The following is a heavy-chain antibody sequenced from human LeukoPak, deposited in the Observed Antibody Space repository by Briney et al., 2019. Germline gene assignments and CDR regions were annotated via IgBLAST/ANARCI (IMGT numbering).Heavy chain of an antibody. CDR2: ISSSSSTI. V-gene: IGHV3-48*04. CDR1: GFTFSSYS. CDR3: ARDRGIAAAGYWFDP. D-gene: IGHD6-13*01. Sequence: GGSLRLSCAASGFTFSSYSMNWVRQAPGKGLEWVSYISSSSSTIYYADSVKGRFTISRDNAKNSLYLQMNSLRAEDTAVYYCARDRGIAAAGYWFDPWGQGTLVTVSS. J-gene: IGHJ5*02.